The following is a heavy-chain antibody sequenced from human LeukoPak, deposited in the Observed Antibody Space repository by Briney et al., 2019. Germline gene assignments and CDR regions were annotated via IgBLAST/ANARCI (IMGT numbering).Heavy chain of an antibody. J-gene: IGHJ4*02. CDR2: IWYDGSNK. CDR3: ARDGELAVAGTPQDFDY. CDR1: GFTFSSYA. V-gene: IGHV3-33*08. Sequence: PGGSLRLSCAASGFTFSSYAMSWVRQAPGKGLEWVAVIWYDGSNKYYADSVKGRFTISRDNSKNTLYLQMNSLRAEDTAVYYCARDGELAVAGTPQDFDYWGQGTLVTVSS. D-gene: IGHD6-19*01.